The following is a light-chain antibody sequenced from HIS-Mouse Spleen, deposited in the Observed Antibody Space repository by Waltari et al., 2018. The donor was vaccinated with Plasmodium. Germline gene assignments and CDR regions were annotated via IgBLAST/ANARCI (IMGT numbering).Light chain of an antibody. J-gene: IGLJ1*01. Sequence: QSALTQPRSVSGSPGQSVTISCTGTSSDVGGYNYVSWYQQHPGKAPKFMIYDVSKRSSGVPERFSGSKSGNTASLTISGLQADDEADYYCCSYAGSYTFVFGTGTKVTVL. V-gene: IGLV2-11*01. CDR1: SSDVGGYNY. CDR3: CSYAGSYTFV. CDR2: DVS.